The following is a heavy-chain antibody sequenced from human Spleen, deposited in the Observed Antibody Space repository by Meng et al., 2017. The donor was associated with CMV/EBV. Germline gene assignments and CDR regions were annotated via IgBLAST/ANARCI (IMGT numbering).Heavy chain of an antibody. CDR2: MNPNSGNT. V-gene: IGHV1-8*01. D-gene: IGHD6-19*01. CDR1: GYTFTRYD. Sequence: CKAYGYTFTRYDINWVRQAPGQGLEWMGWMNPNSGNTGYTQKFQGRVTMTSDNSINTAYMELSSLRSEDTAVYYCATGPSGLPAFDIWGQGTMVTVSS. J-gene: IGHJ3*02. CDR3: ATGPSGLPAFDI.